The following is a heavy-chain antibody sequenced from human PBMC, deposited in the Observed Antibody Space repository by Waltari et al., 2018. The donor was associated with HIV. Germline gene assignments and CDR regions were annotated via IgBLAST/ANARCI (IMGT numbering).Heavy chain of an antibody. J-gene: IGHJ4*01. CDR3: TRDYFHFDSSGSLD. CDR2: ISGRGTTI. D-gene: IGHD3-22*01. V-gene: IGHV3-11*01. Sequence: QVRLEESGGGLVRPGGSLKLSCAASGFRFGDYYMTGVRQAPGVGPEWISSISGRGTTISYADSVKGRFSISRDNAKNSLFLQMNRMRVDDTALYYCTRDYFHFDSSGSLDWGRGIQVIVSS. CDR1: GFRFGDYY.